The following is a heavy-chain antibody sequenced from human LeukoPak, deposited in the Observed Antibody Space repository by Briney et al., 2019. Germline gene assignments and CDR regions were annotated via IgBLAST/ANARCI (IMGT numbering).Heavy chain of an antibody. V-gene: IGHV4-34*01. Sequence: SETLSLTCAVYIDSFSNYHWNWIRQTPAKGMEWIGEVNESGGTNISPSLRSRVTISVDMSKNQFSLKLSSVTAADTAVYYCARGRLNDFWSGYTLFDYWGQGTLVTVSS. J-gene: IGHJ4*02. CDR2: VNESGGT. CDR1: IDSFSNYH. CDR3: ARGRLNDFWSGYTLFDY. D-gene: IGHD3-3*01.